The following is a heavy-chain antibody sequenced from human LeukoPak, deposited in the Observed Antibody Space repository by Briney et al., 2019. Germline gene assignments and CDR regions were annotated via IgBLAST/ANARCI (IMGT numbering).Heavy chain of an antibody. J-gene: IGHJ4*02. CDR1: GGSISSSSYY. CDR2: IYYSGST. V-gene: IGHV4-39*01. CDR3: ARHGPVDIAVAAQNLPNYYFDY. D-gene: IGHD6-19*01. Sequence: SETLSLTCTVSGGSISSSSYYWGWIRQPPGKGLEWIGSIYYSGSTYYNPSLKSRVTISVDTSKNQFSLKLSSVTAADTAVYYCARHGPVDIAVAAQNLPNYYFDYWGQGTLVTVSS.